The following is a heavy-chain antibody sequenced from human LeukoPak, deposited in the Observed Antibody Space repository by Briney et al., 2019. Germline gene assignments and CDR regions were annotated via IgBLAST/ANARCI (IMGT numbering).Heavy chain of an antibody. CDR2: IKQDGSEK. Sequence: GGSLRLSCAASGFTFTGYWMNWVRQAPGKGLEWVANIKQDGSEKYYVDSVKGRFTISRDNAKYSLFLQMNSLRAEDTAVYYCATWAGIAAAGTAPTWFDPWGQGTLVTVSS. V-gene: IGHV3-7*01. CDR3: ATWAGIAAAGTAPTWFDP. CDR1: GFTFTGYW. D-gene: IGHD6-13*01. J-gene: IGHJ5*02.